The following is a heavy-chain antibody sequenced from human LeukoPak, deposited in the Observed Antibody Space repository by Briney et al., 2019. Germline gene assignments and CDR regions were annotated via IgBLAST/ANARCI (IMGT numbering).Heavy chain of an antibody. CDR2: LSGSGDTT. J-gene: IGHJ5*02. CDR3: AKDQDSMVRGIIWMNNWFDP. V-gene: IGHV3-23*01. D-gene: IGHD3-10*01. CDR1: GFTFSSYA. Sequence: GGSLRLSCAASGFTFSSYAMRWVRQAPGKGLERVSALSGSGDTTYYADSVKGRFTISRDNSKNTLYLQMNSLRAEDTAVYYCAKDQDSMVRGIIWMNNWFDPWGQGTLVTVSS.